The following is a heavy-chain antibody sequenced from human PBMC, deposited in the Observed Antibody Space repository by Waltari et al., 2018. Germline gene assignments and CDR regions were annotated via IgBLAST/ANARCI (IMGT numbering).Heavy chain of an antibody. CDR2: ISSSTSYI. CDR1: GFTFSTYS. Sequence: EVQLVESGGGLVKPGGSLRLSCAASGFTFSTYSMNWVRQGPGKGLEGVSSISSSTSYIYYADSVKGRFTISRDNARNSLYLQMNSLRAEDTAVYYCARDINSREDYWGQGTLVTVSS. V-gene: IGHV3-21*01. D-gene: IGHD1-20*01. CDR3: ARDINSREDY. J-gene: IGHJ4*02.